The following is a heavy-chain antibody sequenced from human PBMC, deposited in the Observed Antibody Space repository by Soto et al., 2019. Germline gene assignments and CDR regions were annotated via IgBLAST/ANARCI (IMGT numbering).Heavy chain of an antibody. CDR2: ISSSGSTI. Sequence: SGGSLRLSCAASGFTVSSNYMSWVRQAPGKGLEWISYISSSGSTIHYADSVKGRFSISRDNAKKSLFLQMNSLRAEDTAVYYCVREAPCSNGVCQFDYWGRGTLVTVSS. D-gene: IGHD2-8*01. CDR1: GFTVSSNY. J-gene: IGHJ4*02. CDR3: VREAPCSNGVCQFDY. V-gene: IGHV3-11*04.